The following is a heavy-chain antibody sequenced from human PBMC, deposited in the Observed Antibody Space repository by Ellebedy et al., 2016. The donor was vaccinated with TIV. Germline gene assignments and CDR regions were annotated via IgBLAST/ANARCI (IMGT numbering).Heavy chain of an antibody. V-gene: IGHV3-48*01. CDR1: GFTFSSYN. J-gene: IGHJ4*02. Sequence: GGSLRLSCAASGFTFSSYNMNWVRQTPGGGLEWVSYITAGSRTIYYADSVRGRFTISRDNGRNSLYLQMNSLRAEDTAIYYCARNFGDYGADPFSGYWGQGTLVTVSS. D-gene: IGHD4-17*01. CDR3: ARNFGDYGADPFSGY. CDR2: ITAGSRTI.